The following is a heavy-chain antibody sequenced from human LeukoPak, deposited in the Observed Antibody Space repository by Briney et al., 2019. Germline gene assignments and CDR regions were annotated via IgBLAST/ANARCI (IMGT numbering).Heavy chain of an antibody. CDR3: VRVACSSMTSCATVDY. V-gene: IGHV3-74*01. Sequence: GGSLRHSCAASGFTFSSYWMHWVRQAPGKGLVWVSRINSDGSSTSYADSVKGRFIISRDNAKNTLSLQMNSLRAEDTAVFYCVRVACSSMTSCATVDYWGQGTLVTVSS. CDR1: GFTFSSYW. D-gene: IGHD2-2*01. CDR2: INSDGSST. J-gene: IGHJ4*02.